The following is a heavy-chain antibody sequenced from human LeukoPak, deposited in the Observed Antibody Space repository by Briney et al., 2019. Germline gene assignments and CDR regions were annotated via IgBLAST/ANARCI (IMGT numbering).Heavy chain of an antibody. CDR1: GYTFTSYA. V-gene: IGHV1-3*04. J-gene: IGHJ4*02. CDR2: INTGNGNT. CDR3: ARNTETAIPLPYYFDY. Sequence: GASVKVSCKASGYTFTSYAMHWVRLAPGQRLECMGWINTGNGNTKYSQKFQGRVTITRDTSASTAYMDLSSLRSEDTAVYYCARNTETAIPLPYYFDYWGQGTLVTVSS. D-gene: IGHD2-21*02.